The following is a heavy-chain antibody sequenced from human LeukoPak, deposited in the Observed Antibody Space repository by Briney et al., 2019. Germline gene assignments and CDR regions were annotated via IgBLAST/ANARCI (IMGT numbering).Heavy chain of an antibody. CDR3: ARWLPVGYYFDY. CDR1: GGSISSSSYY. J-gene: IGHJ4*02. V-gene: IGHV4-39*07. CDR2: IYYSGST. D-gene: IGHD5-12*01. Sequence: PSETLSLTCTVSGGSISSSSYYWGWIRQPPGKGLEWIGSIYYSGSTYYNPSLKSRVTISVDTSKNQFSLKLSSVTAADTAVYYCARWLPVGYYFDYWGQGTLVTVSS.